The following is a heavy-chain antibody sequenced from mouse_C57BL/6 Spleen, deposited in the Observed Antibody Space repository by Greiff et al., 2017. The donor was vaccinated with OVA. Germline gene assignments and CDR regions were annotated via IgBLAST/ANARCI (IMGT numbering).Heavy chain of an antibody. CDR1: GYTFTNYW. J-gene: IGHJ2*01. CDR3: ARGGYGKTLDY. V-gene: IGHV1-63*01. Sequence: VKLQQSGAELVRPGTSVKMSCKASGYTFTNYWIGWAKQRPGHGLEWIGDIYPGGGYTNYNEKFKGKATLTADKSSSTAYMQFSSLTSEDSAIYYCARGGYGKTLDYWGQGTTLTVSS. D-gene: IGHD2-1*01. CDR2: IYPGGGYT.